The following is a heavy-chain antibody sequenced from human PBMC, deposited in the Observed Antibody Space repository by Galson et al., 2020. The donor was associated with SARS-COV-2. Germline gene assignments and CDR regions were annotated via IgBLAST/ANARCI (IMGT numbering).Heavy chain of an antibody. D-gene: IGHD3-22*01. CDR2: IFSNDEK. V-gene: IGHV2-26*01. Sequence: ESGPTLVKPTETLTLTCTVSGFSLSNARMGVSWIRQPPGKALEWLAHIFSNDEKSYSTSLKSRLTISKDTSKSQVVLTMTNMDPVDTATYYCARISVHYDSSGPGPAFDICGQGTMVTVSS. J-gene: IGHJ3*02. CDR3: ARISVHYDSSGPGPAFDI. CDR1: GFSLSNARMG.